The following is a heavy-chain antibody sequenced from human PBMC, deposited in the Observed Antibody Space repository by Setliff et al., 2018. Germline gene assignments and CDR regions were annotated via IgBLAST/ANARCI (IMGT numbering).Heavy chain of an antibody. CDR2: TIPMFGTR. CDR3: VREGVDSRSSTDYRYYMDV. J-gene: IGHJ6*03. Sequence: GASVMVSCKASGGTFSNYGISWVRQAPGQGLEWMGGTIPMFGTRNYARKFQGRVTIITDESTSTAYMQLTSLGSEDTAVYYCVREGVDSRSSTDYRYYMDVWGKGTTVTVSS. D-gene: IGHD3-22*01. V-gene: IGHV1-69*05. CDR1: GGTFSNYG.